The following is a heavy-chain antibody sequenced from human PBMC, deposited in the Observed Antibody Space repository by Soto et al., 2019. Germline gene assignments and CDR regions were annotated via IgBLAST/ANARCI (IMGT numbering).Heavy chain of an antibody. D-gene: IGHD6-19*01. CDR2: IRSKANSYAI. CDR3: TRPGAVAGYFDY. V-gene: IGHV3-73*01. CDR1: GFTFSGSA. Sequence: GGSLRLSCAASGFTFSGSAMHWVRQASGKGLEWVGRIRSKANSYAIAYAASVKGRFTISRDDSKNTAYLQMNSLKTEDTAVYYCTRPGAVAGYFDYWGQGNLVTVSS. J-gene: IGHJ4*02.